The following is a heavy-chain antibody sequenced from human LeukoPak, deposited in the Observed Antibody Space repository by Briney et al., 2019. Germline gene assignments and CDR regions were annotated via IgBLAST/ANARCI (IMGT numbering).Heavy chain of an antibody. V-gene: IGHV4-59*01. CDR1: GGSFSGYY. Sequence: ASETLFLTCAVYGGSFSGYYWSWIRQPPGKGLEYIGYIYYSGSTSYNPSLKSRVTISVDTSKNQFSLKLSSVTTADTAVYYCARGYNWFDPWGQGTLVTVSS. CDR3: ARGYNWFDP. CDR2: IYYSGST. J-gene: IGHJ5*02.